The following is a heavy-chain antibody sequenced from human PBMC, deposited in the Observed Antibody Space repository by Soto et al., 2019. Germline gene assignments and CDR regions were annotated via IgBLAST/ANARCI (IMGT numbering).Heavy chain of an antibody. D-gene: IGHD2-15*01. CDR2: IRNKANGGTT. J-gene: IGHJ6*02. CDR3: ARDPGTLTVVVVAATNPAGDYYYYGMDV. Sequence: PGGSLRLSCAASGFTFSDYYMSWVRQAPGKGLEWVGFIRNKANGGTTEYTTSVKGRFTISRDDSKSITYLQMNSLRAEDTAVYYCARDPGTLTVVVVAATNPAGDYYYYGMDVWGQGTTVTVSS. CDR1: GFTFSDYY. V-gene: IGHV3-49*04.